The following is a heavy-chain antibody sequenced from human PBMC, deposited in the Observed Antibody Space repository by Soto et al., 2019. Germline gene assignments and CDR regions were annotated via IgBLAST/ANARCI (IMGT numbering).Heavy chain of an antibody. CDR3: TRAIDFDFWGGRDAVALDYGLDV. J-gene: IGHJ6*02. CDR1: GFTFRNYW. V-gene: IGHV3-74*01. D-gene: IGHD3-3*01. CDR2: INSDGSER. Sequence: EVQLVESGGQLLQPGGSLGLSCAASGFTFRNYWMHWVRQAPGKGLVWVARINSDGSERSYADSVKGRFTISRDNAKNTLHLKVNSMSLDDTAVYYCTRAIDFDFWGGRDAVALDYGLDVWGHVTMVTVSS.